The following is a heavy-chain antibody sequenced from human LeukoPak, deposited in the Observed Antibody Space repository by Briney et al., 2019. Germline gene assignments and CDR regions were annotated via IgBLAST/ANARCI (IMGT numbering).Heavy chain of an antibody. Sequence: GGSLRLSCATSGFTFSSYGIHWVRQAPGKGLEWVAVISYDGSNKYYADSVKGRFTISRDNSKNTLYLQMNSLRVEDTAVYYCAKDRSTYYYDSSGYYPDAFDIWGQGTMVTVSS. CDR2: ISYDGSNK. CDR3: AKDRSTYYYDSSGYYPDAFDI. D-gene: IGHD3-22*01. J-gene: IGHJ3*02. CDR1: GFTFSSYG. V-gene: IGHV3-30*18.